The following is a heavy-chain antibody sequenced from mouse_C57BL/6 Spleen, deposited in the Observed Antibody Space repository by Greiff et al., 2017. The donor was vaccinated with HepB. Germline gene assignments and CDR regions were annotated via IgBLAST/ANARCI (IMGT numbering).Heavy chain of an antibody. CDR1: GYTFTGYW. CDR3: ARRVSDVYYLYFDY. J-gene: IGHJ2*01. V-gene: IGHV1-9*01. D-gene: IGHD2-3*01. CDR2: ILPGSGST. Sequence: QVQLKESGAELMKPGASVKLSCKATGYTFTGYWLEWVKQRPGHGLEWIGEILPGSGSTNYNEKFKGKATFTADTSSNTAYIQLSSLTTEDSAIYYCARRVSDVYYLYFDYWGQGTTLTVSS.